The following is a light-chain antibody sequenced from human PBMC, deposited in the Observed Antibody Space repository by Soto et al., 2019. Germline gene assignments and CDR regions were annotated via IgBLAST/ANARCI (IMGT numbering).Light chain of an antibody. Sequence: MVEMQSPETLSVAPGGRSSLSCRPSQSINRHYLAWYQQKPGQAPRLLIYSISSRATGIPDRFSGSGYGTECTPTIISRQAIDAAAFYCYRFRTPPPWTFGQGTKVDIK. V-gene: IGKV3-20*01. J-gene: IGKJ1*01. CDR3: YRFRTPPPWT. CDR1: QSINRHY. CDR2: SIS.